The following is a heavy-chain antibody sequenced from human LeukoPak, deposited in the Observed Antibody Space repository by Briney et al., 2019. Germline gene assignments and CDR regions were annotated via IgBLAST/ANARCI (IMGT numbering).Heavy chain of an antibody. Sequence: PGGSLRLSCAASGFTFSSYAMHWVRQAPGKGLEWVAVISYDGSNKYYADSVKGRFTISRDNSKNTLYLQMNSLRAEDTAVYYCAKANCGGDCYFDYWGQGTLVTVSS. D-gene: IGHD2-21*01. J-gene: IGHJ4*02. CDR2: ISYDGSNK. V-gene: IGHV3-30-3*01. CDR3: AKANCGGDCYFDY. CDR1: GFTFSSYA.